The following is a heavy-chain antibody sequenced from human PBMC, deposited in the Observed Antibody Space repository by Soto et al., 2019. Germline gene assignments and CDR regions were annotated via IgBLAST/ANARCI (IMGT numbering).Heavy chain of an antibody. J-gene: IGHJ4*02. D-gene: IGHD1-1*01. CDR2: IYYSGST. V-gene: IGHV4-31*01. CDR3: ARVYNWNYSL. Sequence: QVQLQESGPGLVKPSQTLSLTCTVSGGSISSGGYYWSWIRQHPGKGLEWIGYIYYSGSTYYNPSXXXXXXXXXXXXXXXXXXXXXXXTXADTAVYYCARVYNWNYSLWGQGTLVTVXS. CDR1: GGSISSGGYY.